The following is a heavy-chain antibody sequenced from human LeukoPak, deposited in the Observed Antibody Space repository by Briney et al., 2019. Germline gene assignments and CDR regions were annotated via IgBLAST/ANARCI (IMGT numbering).Heavy chain of an antibody. CDR1: GFTFSSYA. D-gene: IGHD2-2*01. V-gene: IGHV3-64*01. CDR2: ISNTGSST. Sequence: GGSLRLSCAASGFTFSSYAMHWVRQASGKGLEYVSGISNTGSSTYYAKSVKGRFTISRDNSRSTLYLQMGSLRPDDVAAYYCARDQGHCSTTSCLIVGILDYWGQGTLVTVSS. CDR3: ARDQGHCSTTSCLIVGILDY. J-gene: IGHJ4*02.